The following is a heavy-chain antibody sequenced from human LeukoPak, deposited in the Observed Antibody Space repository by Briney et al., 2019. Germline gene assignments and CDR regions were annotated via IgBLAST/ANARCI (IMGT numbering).Heavy chain of an antibody. D-gene: IGHD6-19*01. V-gene: IGHV4-4*07. Sequence: SETLSLTCTVSGGSISSYYWSWIRQPAGKGLEWIGRIYTSGSTNYNPSLKSRVTMSVDTSKNQFSLKLSSVTAADTAVYYCARDGVSSGWYSWWFDPWGQGTLVTVSS. CDR3: ARDGVSSGWYSWWFDP. CDR2: IYTSGST. J-gene: IGHJ5*02. CDR1: GGSISSYY.